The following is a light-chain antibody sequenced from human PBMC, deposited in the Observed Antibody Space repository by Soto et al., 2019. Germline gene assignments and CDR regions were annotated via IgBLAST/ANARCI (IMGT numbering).Light chain of an antibody. Sequence: DVVMTQSPDSLAASLGERATINCKSSQTVLSNYNNENYLTWYQHKPGQPPKPLIYCASSRQSGVPDRFSGSGSRTDFTLTISSLEAEDVAVYYCQQYDTIPRTFGQGTKVEVK. CDR3: QQYDTIPRT. CDR1: QTVLSNYNNENY. CDR2: CAS. J-gene: IGKJ1*01. V-gene: IGKV4-1*01.